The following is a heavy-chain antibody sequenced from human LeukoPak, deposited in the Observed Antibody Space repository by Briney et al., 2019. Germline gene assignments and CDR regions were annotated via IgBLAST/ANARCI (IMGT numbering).Heavy chain of an antibody. Sequence: GGSLRLSCAVSAFTFSDNYMTWIRQAPGKGLESVSYISPSGTDISYADSVKGRFTISRDDAKNSLYLQMNSLRAEDTAVYYCARDIRGLGSCFDYWGQGTLVTVSS. V-gene: IGHV3-11*04. CDR3: ARDIRGLGSCFDY. CDR1: AFTFSDNY. J-gene: IGHJ4*02. D-gene: IGHD3-10*01. CDR2: ISPSGTDI.